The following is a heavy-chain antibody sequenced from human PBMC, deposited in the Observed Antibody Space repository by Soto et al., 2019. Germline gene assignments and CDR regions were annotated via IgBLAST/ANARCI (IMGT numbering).Heavy chain of an antibody. CDR3: ARVRSGYYPTLDY. CDR2: IWYDGSNR. CDR1: GFTFISDG. D-gene: IGHD3-22*01. J-gene: IGHJ4*02. Sequence: SLRLSCAASGFTFISDGMHWVRQAPGKGLEWVAVIWYDGSNRYYADSVRGRFTISRDNSKNTLYLQMNSLRAEDTAVFYCARVRSGYYPTLDYWGQGTLVTVSS. V-gene: IGHV3-33*08.